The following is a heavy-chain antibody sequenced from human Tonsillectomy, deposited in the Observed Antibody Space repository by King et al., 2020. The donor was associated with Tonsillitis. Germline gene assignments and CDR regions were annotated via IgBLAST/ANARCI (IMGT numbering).Heavy chain of an antibody. CDR2: IQYDGSNK. D-gene: IGHD6-19*01. CDR3: AKDRFNSGWYGADYYDGMDV. Sequence: VQLVESGGGVVQPGGSLRLSCAASGFSFSNYGFHWVRQAPGKGLEWVAFIQYDGSNKFYTDSVKGRFTISRDDSKSTLDLQMNSLRPEDTAVYYCAKDRFNSGWYGADYYDGMDVWGQGTAVIVSS. V-gene: IGHV3-30*02. J-gene: IGHJ6*02. CDR1: GFSFSNYG.